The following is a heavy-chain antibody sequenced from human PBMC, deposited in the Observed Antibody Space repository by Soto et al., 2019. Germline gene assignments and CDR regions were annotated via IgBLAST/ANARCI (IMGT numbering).Heavy chain of an antibody. CDR2: IYTSGTT. J-gene: IGHJ6*02. V-gene: IGHV4-4*07. CDR1: GGFIRSYY. Sequence: ETLSLTCNVSGGFIRSYYWSWIRQPAGKALEWIGRIYTSGTTNYNPSLKSRVTMLVDTSKNQFFLKLSSVTAADTAVYYCAKEGAGGSGMDVWGQGTTVTVSS. CDR3: AKEGAGGSGMDV.